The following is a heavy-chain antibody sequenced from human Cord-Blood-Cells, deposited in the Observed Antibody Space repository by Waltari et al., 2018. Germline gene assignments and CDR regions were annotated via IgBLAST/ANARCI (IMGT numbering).Heavy chain of an antibody. Sequence: QVQLVQSGAEVKKPGASVKVSCKASGYTFTSHAMHWVRQAPGQRLEWMGWINAGNGNTKYSQKFQGRVTITRDTSASTAYMELSSLRSEDTAVYYCARAKSGSYFYFQHWGQGTLVTVSS. CDR1: GYTFTSHA. CDR3: ARAKSGSYFYFQH. CDR2: INAGNGNT. J-gene: IGHJ1*01. D-gene: IGHD1-26*01. V-gene: IGHV1-3*01.